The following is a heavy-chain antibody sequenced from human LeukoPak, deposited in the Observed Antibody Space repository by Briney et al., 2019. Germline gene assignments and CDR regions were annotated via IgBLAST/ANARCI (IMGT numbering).Heavy chain of an antibody. J-gene: IGHJ2*01. CDR2: INPSGGST. Sequence: GASVKVSCKASGYTFTSYYMHWVRQAPGQGLEWMGIINPSGGSTSYAQKFQGRVTMTRDMSTSTVYMELSSLRSEDTAVYYCARGSTPYNWNYVADWYFDLWGRGTLVTVSS. D-gene: IGHD1-7*01. CDR3: ARGSTPYNWNYVADWYFDL. V-gene: IGHV1-46*01. CDR1: GYTFTSYY.